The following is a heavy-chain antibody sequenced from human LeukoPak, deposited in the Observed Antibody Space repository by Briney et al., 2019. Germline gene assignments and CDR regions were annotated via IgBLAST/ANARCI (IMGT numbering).Heavy chain of an antibody. Sequence: PSETLSLTCALSGGSITDYFYNWVREPPGKGLEWIGEINHSGNTNYNPSLKNRVTLSVDTSKNQFSLKLNSVTAADTAVYYCARGGSRDWNYNNYYYMDVWGKGTTVTVSS. V-gene: IGHV4-34*01. J-gene: IGHJ6*03. CDR2: INHSGNT. CDR3: ARGGSRDWNYNNYYYMDV. CDR1: GGSITDYF. D-gene: IGHD3-10*01.